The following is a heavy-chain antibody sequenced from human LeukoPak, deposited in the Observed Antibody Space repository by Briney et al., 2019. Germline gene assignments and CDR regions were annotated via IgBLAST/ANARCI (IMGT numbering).Heavy chain of an antibody. J-gene: IGHJ4*02. CDR1: GGSFSGYY. Sequence: SETLSLTCAVYGGSFSGYYWSWIRQPPGKGLEWIGEINHSGSTNYNPSLKSRVTISVDTSKNQFSLKLSSVTAADTAVYYCAXXXIAARRFLIDYWGQGTLVTVSS. CDR3: AXXXIAARRFLIDY. CDR2: INHSGST. V-gene: IGHV4-34*01. D-gene: IGHD6-6*01.